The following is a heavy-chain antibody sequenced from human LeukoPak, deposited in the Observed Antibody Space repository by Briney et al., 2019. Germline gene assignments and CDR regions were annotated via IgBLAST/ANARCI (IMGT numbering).Heavy chain of an antibody. Sequence: SETLSLTCTVSGGSISSYYWSWIRQPPGKGLEWIGEINHSGSTNYNPSLKSRVTISVDTSKNQFSLKLSSVTAADTAVYYCARGPTGYYYDSSGSYYFDYWGQGTLVTVSS. CDR2: INHSGST. D-gene: IGHD3-22*01. CDR3: ARGPTGYYYDSSGSYYFDY. J-gene: IGHJ4*02. CDR1: GGSISSYY. V-gene: IGHV4-34*01.